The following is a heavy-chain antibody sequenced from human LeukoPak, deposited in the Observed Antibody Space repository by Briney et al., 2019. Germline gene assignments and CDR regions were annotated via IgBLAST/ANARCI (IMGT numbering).Heavy chain of an antibody. CDR2: ISSSSSYI. J-gene: IGHJ3*02. CDR1: GFTFSSYS. CDR3: ARAKRNGFDI. V-gene: IGHV3-21*01. Sequence: GGSLRLSCAASGFTFSSYSMNWVRQAPGKGLEWVASISSSSSYIYYADSVKGVFIISRDNAKNSRYLQMNSLRAEDTAVYYCARAKRNGFDIWGQGTMVTVSS.